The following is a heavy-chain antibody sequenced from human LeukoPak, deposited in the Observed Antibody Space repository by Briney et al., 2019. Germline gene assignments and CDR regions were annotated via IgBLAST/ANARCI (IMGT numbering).Heavy chain of an antibody. D-gene: IGHD3-10*01. Sequence: PGGSLRLSCAASGFTVSGNYMSWVRQAPGKSLEWVSIIYSGGSTYYAGSVKGRFTISRDNSKNTLYLQMNSLRAEDTAVYYCAKDRGIISDYWGQGTLVTVSS. CDR2: IYSGGST. CDR3: AKDRGIISDY. J-gene: IGHJ4*02. CDR1: GFTVSGNY. V-gene: IGHV3-66*01.